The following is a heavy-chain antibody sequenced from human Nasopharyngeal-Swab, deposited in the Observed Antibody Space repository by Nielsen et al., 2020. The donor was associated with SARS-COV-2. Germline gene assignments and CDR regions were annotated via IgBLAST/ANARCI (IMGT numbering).Heavy chain of an antibody. CDR2: IYYSGST. J-gene: IGHJ5*02. CDR1: GGSISNYY. Sequence: SETLSLTCTVSGGSISNYYWSWIRQPPGKGLEWIGYIYYSGSTNYNPSLKSRVTISVDTSKNQFSLKLSSVTAADTAVYYCARTLSSGWYFGWFDPWGQGTLVTVSS. V-gene: IGHV4-59*01. D-gene: IGHD6-19*01. CDR3: ARTLSSGWYFGWFDP.